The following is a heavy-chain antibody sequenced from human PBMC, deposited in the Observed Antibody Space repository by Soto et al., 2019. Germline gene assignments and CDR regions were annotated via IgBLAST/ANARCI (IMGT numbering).Heavy chain of an antibody. D-gene: IGHD2-15*01. CDR1: GSTLTNYG. CDR3: ARYAWPGGPCYNGRADN. Sequence: QVQLVQSGAEVKKPGASVRFSCKASGSTLTNYGITWVRQAPGQGHERRGWIGAYNGNTEYAQKLQGRATMTTDTSTNTAYMGLRSLGSDDTAVYYCARYAWPGGPCYNGRADNWGQGTLVTAAS. CDR2: IGAYNGNT. V-gene: IGHV1-18*01. J-gene: IGHJ4*02.